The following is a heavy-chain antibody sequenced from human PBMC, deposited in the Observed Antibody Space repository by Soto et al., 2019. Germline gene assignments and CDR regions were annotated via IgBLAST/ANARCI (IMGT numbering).Heavy chain of an antibody. V-gene: IGHV1-58*01. CDR3: AASLEYSSSSGYYFDY. CDR2: IVVGSGNT. CDR1: GFTFTSSA. J-gene: IGHJ4*02. Sequence: QMPLVQSGPEVKKPGTSVKVSCKASGFTFTSSAVQWVRQARGQRLEWIGWIVVGSGNTNYAQKFQERVTITRDMSTSTAYMELSSLRSEDTAVYYCAASLEYSSSSGYYFDYWGQGTLVTVSS. D-gene: IGHD6-6*01.